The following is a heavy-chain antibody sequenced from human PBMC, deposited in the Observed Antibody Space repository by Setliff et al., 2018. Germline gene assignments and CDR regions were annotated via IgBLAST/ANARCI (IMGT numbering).Heavy chain of an antibody. CDR1: GYTFNSYG. Sequence: ASVKVSCKASGYTFNSYGINWLRQAPGQGLEWLGWISPYNGNTKDAQTVQDRITMATDASTRTYYMELSSLRSDDTAVYFCARSSDSGYYHQRDAFDIWGQGTRVTVSS. V-gene: IGHV1-18*04. J-gene: IGHJ3*02. CDR3: ARSSDSGYYHQRDAFDI. D-gene: IGHD3-22*01. CDR2: ISPYNGNT.